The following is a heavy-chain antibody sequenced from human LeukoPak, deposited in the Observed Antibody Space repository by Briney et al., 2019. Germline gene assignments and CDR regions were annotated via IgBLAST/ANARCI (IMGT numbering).Heavy chain of an antibody. J-gene: IGHJ4*02. D-gene: IGHD5-24*01. CDR1: GFTFSTYA. Sequence: GGSLRLSCAASGFTFSTYAMSWVRQAPGKGLEWVSAISGSGGSTYYADSVKGRFTISRDNSKNTLYLQMNSPRAEDTAVYYCAKDSTRISITLLPFFDYWGQGTLVTVSS. CDR3: AKDSTRISITLLPFFDY. V-gene: IGHV3-23*01. CDR2: ISGSGGST.